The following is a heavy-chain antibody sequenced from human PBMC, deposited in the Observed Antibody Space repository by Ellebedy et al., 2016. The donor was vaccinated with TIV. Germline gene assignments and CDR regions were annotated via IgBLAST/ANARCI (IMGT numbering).Heavy chain of an antibody. J-gene: IGHJ4*02. Sequence: GESLKISCAASGFTFSSYEMNWVRQAPGKGLEWVSYISGPGGTIYYADSVKGRFTISRDNAKSSLYLQMNSLRAEDTAVYYCARDPQPCSGGDCFRGVGEYWGQGTLVTVSS. V-gene: IGHV3-48*03. CDR3: ARDPQPCSGGDCFRGVGEY. CDR2: ISGPGGTI. D-gene: IGHD2-21*02. CDR1: GFTFSSYE.